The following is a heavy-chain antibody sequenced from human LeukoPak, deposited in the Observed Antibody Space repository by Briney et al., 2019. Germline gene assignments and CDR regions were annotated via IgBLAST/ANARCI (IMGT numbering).Heavy chain of an antibody. CDR2: IWYDGSNK. CDR3: AGGDYGDHGY. CDR1: GFSFSSYW. V-gene: IGHV3-33*08. J-gene: IGHJ4*02. Sequence: GGSLRLSCAASGFSFSSYWMSWVRQAPGKGLEWVAVIWYDGSNKYYADSVKGRFTISRDNSKNTLYLQMNSLRAEDTAVYYCAGGDYGDHGYWGQGTLVTVSS. D-gene: IGHD4-17*01.